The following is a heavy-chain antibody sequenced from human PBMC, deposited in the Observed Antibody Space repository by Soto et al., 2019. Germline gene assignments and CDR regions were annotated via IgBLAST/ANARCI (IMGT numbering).Heavy chain of an antibody. CDR1: GGSISSYY. Sequence: SETLSLTCTVSGGSISSYYWSWIRQPPGKGLEWIGYIYYSGSTNYNPSLKSRVTISVDTSKNQFSLKLSSVTAADTAVYYCARARCRSPTCYAPYPFHSWGQGALVTVSS. J-gene: IGHJ4*02. V-gene: IGHV4-59*12. CDR3: ARARCRSPTCYAPYPFHS. D-gene: IGHD2-2*01. CDR2: IYYSGST.